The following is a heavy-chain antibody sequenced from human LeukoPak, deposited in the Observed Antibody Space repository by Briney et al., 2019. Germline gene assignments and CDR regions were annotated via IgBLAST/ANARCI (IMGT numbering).Heavy chain of an antibody. D-gene: IGHD1-26*01. Sequence: GASVKVSCKASGYTFTSYYTHWVRQAPGQGLEWMGIINPSGGSTSYAQKFQGRVTMTRETSTSTVYMELSSLRSEDTAVYYCARGVGATHYYYYGMDVWGQGTTVTISS. CDR3: ARGVGATHYYYYGMDV. J-gene: IGHJ6*02. V-gene: IGHV1-46*01. CDR1: GYTFTSYY. CDR2: INPSGGST.